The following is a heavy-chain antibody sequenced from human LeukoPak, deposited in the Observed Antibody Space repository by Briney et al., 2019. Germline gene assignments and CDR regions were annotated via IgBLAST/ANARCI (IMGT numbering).Heavy chain of an antibody. Sequence: SQTLSLTCAISGDSVSSNSAAWNWMRQSPSRGLEWLGRTYYRSKWYNDYAVSVKSRITINPDTSKNQFSLQLDSVTPEDTAVYYCCHSLRGRTGAFDIWGRGTVATVSS. CDR2: TYYRSKWYN. J-gene: IGHJ3*02. CDR3: CHSLRGRTGAFDI. D-gene: IGHD2-21*01. CDR1: GDSVSSNSAA. V-gene: IGHV6-1*01.